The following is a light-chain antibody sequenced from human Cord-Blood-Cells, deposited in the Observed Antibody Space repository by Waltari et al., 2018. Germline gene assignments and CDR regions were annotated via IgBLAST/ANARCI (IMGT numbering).Light chain of an antibody. J-gene: IGKJ3*01. CDR1: QSISSY. V-gene: IGKV1-39*01. CDR3: QQSYSTPFT. CDR2: AAS. Sequence: DIQLTQSPSSLSASVGDRVTITCRASQSISSYVNWYQQKPGKAPKLLIYAASSLQSGVPSRFSGSGSGTAFTLTISSLQPEDFATYYCQQSYSTPFTFGPGTKVDIK.